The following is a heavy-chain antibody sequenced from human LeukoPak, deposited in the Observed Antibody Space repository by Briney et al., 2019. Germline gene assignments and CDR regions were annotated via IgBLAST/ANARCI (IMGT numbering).Heavy chain of an antibody. CDR2: IYTSGST. Sequence: PSETLSLTCTVSGGSISSYYWSWIRQPAGKGLEWIGRIYTSGSTNYNPSLKSRVTMSVDTSKNQFSLKLSSVTAADTAVYYCARVAHYDSSGYYLEWYFDYWGQGTLVTVSS. J-gene: IGHJ4*02. CDR3: ARVAHYDSSGYYLEWYFDY. V-gene: IGHV4-4*07. CDR1: GGSISSYY. D-gene: IGHD3-22*01.